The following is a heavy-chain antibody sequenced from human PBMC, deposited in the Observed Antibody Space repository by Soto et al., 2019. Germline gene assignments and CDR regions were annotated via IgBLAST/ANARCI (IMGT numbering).Heavy chain of an antibody. CDR2: INPNSGGT. D-gene: IGHD3-3*01. J-gene: IGHJ4*02. CDR3: ARDGPTYYDFWSGYYTGYFDY. CDR1: GYTFTGYY. V-gene: IGHV1-2*02. Sequence: VASVKVSCKASGYTFTGYYMHWVRQAPGQGLEWMGWINPNSGGTNYAQKFQGRVTMTRDTSISTAYMELSRLRSDDTAVYYCARDGPTYYDFWSGYYTGYFDYWGQGTLVTVSS.